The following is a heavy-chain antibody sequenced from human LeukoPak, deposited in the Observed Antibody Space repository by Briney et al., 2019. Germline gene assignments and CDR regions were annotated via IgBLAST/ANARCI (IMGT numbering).Heavy chain of an antibody. CDR2: IYYSGST. Sequence: SETLSLTCTVSGGSISSYYWSWIRQPPGKGLEWIGYIYYSGSTNYNPSPKSRVTISVDTSKNQFSLKLSSVTAADTAVYYCARAYCGGDCYSVQRGYYYYMDVWGKGTAVTVSS. CDR1: GGSISSYY. D-gene: IGHD2-21*02. CDR3: ARAYCGGDCYSVQRGYYYYMDV. J-gene: IGHJ6*03. V-gene: IGHV4-59*01.